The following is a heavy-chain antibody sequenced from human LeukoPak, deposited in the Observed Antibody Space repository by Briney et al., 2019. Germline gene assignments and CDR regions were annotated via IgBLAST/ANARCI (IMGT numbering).Heavy chain of an antibody. CDR3: ARITGYFDSDGSYYWGFFDY. D-gene: IGHD3-22*01. J-gene: IGHJ4*02. CDR1: GVSMTNDR. Sequence: PSETLSLTCSVSGVSMTNDRWTWIRQAPGKGLEWIGYMSDSGQTNYNPSLRSRATVSVDTSKSQCSLRLTSVTSADTAVYYCARITGYFDSDGSYYWGFFDYWGQGSLVTVSS. V-gene: IGHV4-59*01. CDR2: MSDSGQT.